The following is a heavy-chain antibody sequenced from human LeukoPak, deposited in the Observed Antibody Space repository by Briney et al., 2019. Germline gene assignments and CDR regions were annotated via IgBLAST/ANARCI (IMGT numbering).Heavy chain of an antibody. CDR3: ARELARAIAAAGTEYYYGMDV. D-gene: IGHD6-13*01. Sequence: GGSLRLSCAASGFTFSSYSMNWVRQAPGKGLEWVSSISSSSSYIYYADSVKGRFTISRDNAKNSLYLQMNSLRAEDTAVYYCARELARAIAAAGTEYYYGMDVWGQGTTVTVSS. V-gene: IGHV3-21*01. CDR1: GFTFSSYS. CDR2: ISSSSSYI. J-gene: IGHJ6*02.